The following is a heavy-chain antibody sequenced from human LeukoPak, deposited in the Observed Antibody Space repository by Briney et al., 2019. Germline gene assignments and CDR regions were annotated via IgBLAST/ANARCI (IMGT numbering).Heavy chain of an antibody. J-gene: IGHJ4*02. CDR1: GGSISSGGYY. CDR3: VRGRTGDAFDY. Sequence: SETLSLTCTVSGGSISSGGYYWSWISQHPGKGLEWIGYIYYSGSTYYNPSLKSRVTISVDTSKNQFSLKLSSVTAADTAVYYCVRGRTGDAFDYWGQGTLVTVSS. V-gene: IGHV4-31*03. CDR2: IYYSGST. D-gene: IGHD7-27*01.